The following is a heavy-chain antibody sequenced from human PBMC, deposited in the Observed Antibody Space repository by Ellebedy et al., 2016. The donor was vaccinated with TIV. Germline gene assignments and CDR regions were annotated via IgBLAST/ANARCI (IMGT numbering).Heavy chain of an antibody. Sequence: GGSLRLSXKGSGYSFTSYWIGWVRQMPGKGLEWMGIIYPGDSDTRYSPSFQGQVTISADKSISTAYLHWSSLKASDTAMYYCARQRSTTSPAGYWGQGTLVTVSS. CDR1: GYSFTSYW. V-gene: IGHV5-51*01. CDR3: ARQRSTTSPAGY. J-gene: IGHJ4*02. CDR2: IYPGDSDT. D-gene: IGHD2-2*01.